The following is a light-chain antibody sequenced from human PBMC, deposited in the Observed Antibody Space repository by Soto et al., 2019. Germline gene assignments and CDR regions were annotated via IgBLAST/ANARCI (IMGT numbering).Light chain of an antibody. CDR1: QSISSY. Sequence: DIQITQSPSSLSASVGDRVTISCRASQSISSYVNWYQQKPGEAPKLLVHSASTLQSGVPSRFNGSGSGTDFTLTISSLQPEDFATYYCQQSYSNIRTSGQGTKV. CDR2: SAS. CDR3: QQSYSNIRT. V-gene: IGKV1-39*01. J-gene: IGKJ1*01.